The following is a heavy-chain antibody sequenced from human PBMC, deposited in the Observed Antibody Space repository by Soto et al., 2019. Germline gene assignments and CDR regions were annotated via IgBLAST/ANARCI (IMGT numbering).Heavy chain of an antibody. CDR2: INPILSIS. V-gene: IGHV1-69*02. J-gene: IGHJ4*02. Sequence: QVQLVQSGAEVKKPGSSVRVSCKASGDTFTFYSINWVRQAPGRGLEWMGRINPILSISNYAQRFQGRVTMTADKSTSTAYMELSSLRSEDTAMYYCASSYGSGYRAFDYWGQGALVTVSS. CDR1: GDTFTFYS. CDR3: ASSYGSGYRAFDY. D-gene: IGHD3-10*01.